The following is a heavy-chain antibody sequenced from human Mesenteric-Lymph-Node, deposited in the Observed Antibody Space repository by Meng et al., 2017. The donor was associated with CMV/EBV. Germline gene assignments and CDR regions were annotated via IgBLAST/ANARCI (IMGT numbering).Heavy chain of an antibody. CDR2: ISWNSGSI. CDR3: AKADGYCSSTSCYFYYYYGMDV. J-gene: IGHJ6*02. Sequence: LKISCAASGFTFDDYAMHWVRPAPGKGLEWVSGISWNSGSIGYADSVKRRFTISRDNAKNTLYLQMNSLRAEDTALYYCAKADGYCSSTSCYFYYYYGMDVWGQGTTVTVSS. D-gene: IGHD2-2*01. V-gene: IGHV3-9*01. CDR1: GFTFDDYA.